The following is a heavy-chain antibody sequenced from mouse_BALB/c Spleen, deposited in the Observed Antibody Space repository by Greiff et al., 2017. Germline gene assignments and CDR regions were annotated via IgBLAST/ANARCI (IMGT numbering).Heavy chain of an antibody. CDR2: ISSGGSYT. Sequence: EVNLVESGGGLVKPGGSLKLSCAASGFTFSSYAMSWVRQTPEKRLEWVATISSGGSYTYYPDSVKGRFTISRDNAKNTLYLQMSSLRSEDTAMYYCARVDYDLYYYAMDYWGQGTSVTVSS. CDR1: GFTFSSYA. J-gene: IGHJ4*01. V-gene: IGHV5-9-3*01. CDR3: ARVDYDLYYYAMDY. D-gene: IGHD2-4*01.